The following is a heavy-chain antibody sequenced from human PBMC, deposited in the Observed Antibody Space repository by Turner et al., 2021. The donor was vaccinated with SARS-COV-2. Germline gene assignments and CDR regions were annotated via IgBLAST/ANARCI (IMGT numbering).Heavy chain of an antibody. D-gene: IGHD4-17*01. CDR1: GFTFSTYW. CDR3: ARHGDYCFAH. Sequence: EVQLVESGGALVQPGGSLRLSCAASGFTFSTYWMAWVRHAPGKGLEWVAHIRPDESDQYYVGSVKGRFTISRDNVENSLFLQMNSLRAEDTAVYYCARHGDYCFAHWGQGTLLTVSS. J-gene: IGHJ4*02. CDR2: IRPDESDQ. V-gene: IGHV3-7*01.